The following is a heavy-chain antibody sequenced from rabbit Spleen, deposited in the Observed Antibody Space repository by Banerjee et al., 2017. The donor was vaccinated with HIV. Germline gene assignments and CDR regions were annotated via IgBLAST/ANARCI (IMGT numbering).Heavy chain of an antibody. CDR3: ARDSGSSFSSYGMDL. CDR2: IDTDSSGFT. V-gene: IGHV1S40*01. CDR1: GVSFSSSSY. Sequence: QSLEESGGDLVKPGASLTLTCTASGVSFSSSSYLCWVRQAPGKGLEWIACIDTDSSGFTYFATWAKGRFTCSKTSSTTVTLQMTSLTAADTATYFCARDSGSSFSSYGMDLWGQGTLVTVS. D-gene: IGHD8-1*01. J-gene: IGHJ6*01.